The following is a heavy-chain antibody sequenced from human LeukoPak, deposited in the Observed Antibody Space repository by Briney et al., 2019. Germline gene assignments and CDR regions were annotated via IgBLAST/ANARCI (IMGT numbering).Heavy chain of an antibody. Sequence: PXXTLSLTCTVSGGSISSYYWSWIRQPPGKGLEWIGYIYYSGSTNYNPSLKSRVTISVDTSKNQFSLKLSSVTAADTAVYYCASAPILGYCSGGSCYPGGYFDYWGQGTLVTVSS. CDR3: ASAPILGYCSGGSCYPGGYFDY. J-gene: IGHJ4*02. D-gene: IGHD2-15*01. CDR1: GGSISSYY. V-gene: IGHV4-59*01. CDR2: IYYSGST.